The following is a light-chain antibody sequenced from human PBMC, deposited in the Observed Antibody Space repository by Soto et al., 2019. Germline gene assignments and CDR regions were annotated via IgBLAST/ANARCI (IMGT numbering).Light chain of an antibody. J-gene: IGKJ1*01. CDR1: QSIRSW. CDR3: QHYNSYWT. V-gene: IGKV1-5*01. Sequence: DIQMTQSPSTLSASVGDRVTITCRARQSIRSWLAWYQKKPGKAPKLLIFDASSLESRVPSRFSGRGSVTEFTLTISSLQPDGFATYYCQHYNSYWTFGQGTQVEIK. CDR2: DAS.